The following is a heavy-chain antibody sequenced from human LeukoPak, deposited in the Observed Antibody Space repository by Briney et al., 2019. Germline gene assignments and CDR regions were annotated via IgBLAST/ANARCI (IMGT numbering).Heavy chain of an antibody. Sequence: GASVKVSCKASGYTFTSYYMHWVRQAPGQGLEWMGITNPSGGSTSYAQKFQGRVTMTRDTSTSTVYMELSSLRSEDTAVYYCARDNGSGYYFGYWGQGTLVTVSS. CDR2: TNPSGGST. D-gene: IGHD3-22*01. CDR1: GYTFTSYY. J-gene: IGHJ4*02. V-gene: IGHV1-46*01. CDR3: ARDNGSGYYFGY.